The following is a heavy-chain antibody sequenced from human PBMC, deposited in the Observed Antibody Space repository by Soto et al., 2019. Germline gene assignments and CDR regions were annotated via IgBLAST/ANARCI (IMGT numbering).Heavy chain of an antibody. CDR2: IDPSDSYT. V-gene: IGHV5-10-1*01. Sequence: PGESLKISCNGSGYSFTSDWISWVGQMPGKGLEWMGRIDPSDSYTNYSPSFQGHVTISADKSISTAYLQWSSLKASDTAMYYCARRQYQLRNYYYYGMDVWGQGTTVTVSS. J-gene: IGHJ6*02. D-gene: IGHD2-2*01. CDR1: GYSFTSDW. CDR3: ARRQYQLRNYYYYGMDV.